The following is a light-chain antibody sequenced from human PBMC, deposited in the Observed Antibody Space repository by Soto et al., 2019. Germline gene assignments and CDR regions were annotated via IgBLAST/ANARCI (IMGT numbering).Light chain of an antibody. V-gene: IGKV3-20*01. CDR1: HSVSSSY. CDR3: RQYNNWPRT. CDR2: GAS. Sequence: EIVLTQSPGTLSLSPGERATLSCRASHSVSSSYLAWYQQKPGQAPRLLIYGASSRATGLPDRFSGGGSGTDFTLTISSLQSEDFAVYYCRQYNNWPRTFGQGTKVDIK. J-gene: IGKJ1*01.